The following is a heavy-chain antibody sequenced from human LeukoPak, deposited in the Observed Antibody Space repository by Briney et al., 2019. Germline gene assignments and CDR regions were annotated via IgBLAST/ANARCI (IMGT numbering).Heavy chain of an antibody. CDR2: IIPIFGTA. D-gene: IGHD3-22*01. CDR3: ARARSPSSGYLLRDHNWFDP. Sequence: SVKVSCKASGGTFSSYAISWVRQAPGQGLEWMGEIIPIFGTANYAQRFQGRVTITTDESTSTAYMELSSLRSEDTAVYYCARARSPSSGYLLRDHNWFDPWGQGTLVTVSS. V-gene: IGHV1-69*05. J-gene: IGHJ5*02. CDR1: GGTFSSYA.